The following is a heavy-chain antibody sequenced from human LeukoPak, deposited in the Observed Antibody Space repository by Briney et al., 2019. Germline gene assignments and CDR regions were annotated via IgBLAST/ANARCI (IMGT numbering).Heavy chain of an antibody. Sequence: ASVKVSCKASGYTFTSYAISWVRQAPGQGLEWMGGIIPIFGTANYAQKFQGRVTITADESTSTAYMELSSLRSEDTAVYYCAKEWIAAAGPRDWFDPWGQGTLVTVSS. CDR1: GYTFTSYA. D-gene: IGHD6-13*01. CDR3: AKEWIAAAGPRDWFDP. V-gene: IGHV1-69*13. J-gene: IGHJ5*02. CDR2: IIPIFGTA.